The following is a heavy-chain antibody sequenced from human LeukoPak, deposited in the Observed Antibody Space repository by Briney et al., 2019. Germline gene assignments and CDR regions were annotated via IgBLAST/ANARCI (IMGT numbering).Heavy chain of an antibody. CDR1: GFTFSSYS. J-gene: IGHJ4*02. V-gene: IGHV3-21*04. Sequence: GGCLRLSCAASGFTFSSYSMNWVRQAPGKGLEWVSSISSSSSYIYYADSLKGRFTISRDNSKNTLYLQMNSLRAEDTAVYYCAKDLVVELGTCCLDYWGQGTLVTVSS. D-gene: IGHD1-7*01. CDR3: AKDLVVELGTCCLDY. CDR2: ISSSSSYI.